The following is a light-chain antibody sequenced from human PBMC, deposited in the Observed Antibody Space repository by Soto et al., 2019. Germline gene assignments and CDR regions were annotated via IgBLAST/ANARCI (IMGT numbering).Light chain of an antibody. V-gene: IGKV3-20*01. J-gene: IGKJ4*01. Sequence: EIVLTQSPGTLSSSPGERATLSCRASQSVRNNYLAWYQQKPGQPPRFLIYDVSTRAAGIPDRFSGSGSGTDITLTICRLEPEDFAVYYCQQYGSTPLTFGGGTKVEIE. CDR2: DVS. CDR1: QSVRNNY. CDR3: QQYGSTPLT.